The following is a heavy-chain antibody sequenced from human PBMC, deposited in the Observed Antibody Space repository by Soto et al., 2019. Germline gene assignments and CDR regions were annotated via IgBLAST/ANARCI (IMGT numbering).Heavy chain of an antibody. V-gene: IGHV5-10-1*01. Sequence: PGESLKISCQGSGYNFASYWISWVRQMPGKGLEWMGRIDPIDSYTNYSPSFQGHVTISADKSISTAYLQWSSLKASDTAMYYCARRYCSSASCPRNYYGMDVWGQGTTVTVS. D-gene: IGHD2-2*01. CDR2: IDPIDSYT. CDR3: ARRYCSSASCPRNYYGMDV. J-gene: IGHJ6*02. CDR1: GYNFASYW.